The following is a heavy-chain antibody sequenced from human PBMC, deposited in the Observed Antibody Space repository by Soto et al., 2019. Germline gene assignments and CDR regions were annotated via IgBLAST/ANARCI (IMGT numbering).Heavy chain of an antibody. CDR2: INAGNGNT. D-gene: IGHD6-19*01. Sequence: ASVKVSCKASGYTFTSYAMHWVRQAPGQRLEWMGWINAGNGNTKYSQKFQGRVTITRDTSASTAYMELSSLRSEDTAVYYCAGDLRWLVGYNWFDHWGQGTLVTVSS. CDR1: GYTFTSYA. CDR3: AGDLRWLVGYNWFDH. V-gene: IGHV1-3*01. J-gene: IGHJ5*02.